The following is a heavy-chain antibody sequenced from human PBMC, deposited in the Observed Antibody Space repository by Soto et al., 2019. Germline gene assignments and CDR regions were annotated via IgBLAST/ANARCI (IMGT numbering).Heavy chain of an antibody. CDR3: AKDHLTTTVTTVGY. D-gene: IGHD4-17*01. V-gene: IGHV3-30*18. CDR2: ISYHGSDK. J-gene: IGHJ4*02. CDR1: GFTFSNYG. Sequence: QVQLVESGGGVVQPGRSLRLSCAASGFTFSNYGMHWVRQAPGKGLEWVAVISYHGSDKYYADSVKGRFTISRDNSKNTLYLQMDSLSAEDTAVSYCAKDHLTTTVTTVGYWGQGTLVTVSS.